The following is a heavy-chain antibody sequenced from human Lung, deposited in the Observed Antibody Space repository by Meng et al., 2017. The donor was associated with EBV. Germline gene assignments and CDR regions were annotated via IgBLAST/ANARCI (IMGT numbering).Heavy chain of an antibody. J-gene: IGHJ5*02. Sequence: QWQLQQGGPGLLKPSETLSLTCTVSGGSVSSGGYYWSWIRQPPGKGLEWIGYIYYSGSTNFNPSLKSRVTISVDTSKNQFSLKLSSVTAADTAVYYCAREYSSSSGLPGPWGQGTLVTVSS. D-gene: IGHD6-6*01. CDR1: GGSVSSGGYY. CDR3: AREYSSSSGLPGP. V-gene: IGHV4-61*08. CDR2: IYYSGST.